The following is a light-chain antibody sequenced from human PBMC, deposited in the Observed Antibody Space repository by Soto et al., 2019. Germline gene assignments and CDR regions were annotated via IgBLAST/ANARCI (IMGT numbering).Light chain of an antibody. Sequence: QSVLTQPPSTSGTPGQRVTISCSRSSSNIGSNHVYWYQQFPGMAPKLLMYRSDQRPTGVPDRFSGSKSGTSASLAISGLRSDDEADYYCSARDDSLSGVVFGGGTKLTVL. CDR1: SSNIGSNH. CDR2: RSD. V-gene: IGLV1-47*01. CDR3: SARDDSLSGVV. J-gene: IGLJ2*01.